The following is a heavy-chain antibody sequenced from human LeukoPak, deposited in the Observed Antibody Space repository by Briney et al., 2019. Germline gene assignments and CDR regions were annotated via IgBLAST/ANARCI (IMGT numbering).Heavy chain of an antibody. CDR2: INSDGSST. D-gene: IGHD3-10*01. J-gene: IGHJ4*02. Sequence: GGSLRLSCAASGFTFSSYWMHWVRQAPGKGQVWVSRINSDGSSTSYADSVEGRFTISRDNSKNTLYLQMNSLRAEDTAVYYCARDNGGFDYWGQGTLVTVSS. CDR3: ARDNGGFDY. V-gene: IGHV3-74*01. CDR1: GFTFSSYW.